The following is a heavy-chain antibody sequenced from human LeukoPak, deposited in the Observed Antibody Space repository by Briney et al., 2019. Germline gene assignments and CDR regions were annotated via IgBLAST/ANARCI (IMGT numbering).Heavy chain of an antibody. Sequence: SETLSLTCTVSGGSISSNYHWGWIRQPPGKGLEWIASIYYSGNTYYNPSLKSRVTISVDTSKNQFSLKLSSVTAADTAVYYCARGGYSYGYVSWGQGTLVTVSS. V-gene: IGHV4-39*01. D-gene: IGHD5-18*01. CDR2: IYYSGNT. CDR1: GGSISSNYH. CDR3: ARGGYSYGYVS. J-gene: IGHJ5*02.